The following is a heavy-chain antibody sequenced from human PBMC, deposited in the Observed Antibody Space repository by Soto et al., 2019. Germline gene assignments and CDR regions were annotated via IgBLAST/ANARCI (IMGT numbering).Heavy chain of an antibody. CDR2: ISYDGSNK. CDR3: ARDVDIVVVPAVFDFDY. CDR1: GFTFSSYA. Sequence: GGSLRLSWAASGFTFSSYAMHWVRQAPGKGLEWVAVISYDGSNKYYADSVKGRFTISRDNSKNTLYLQMNSLRAEDTAVYYCARDVDIVVVPAVFDFDYWGQGTLVTVPQ. D-gene: IGHD2-2*03. V-gene: IGHV3-30-3*01. J-gene: IGHJ4*02.